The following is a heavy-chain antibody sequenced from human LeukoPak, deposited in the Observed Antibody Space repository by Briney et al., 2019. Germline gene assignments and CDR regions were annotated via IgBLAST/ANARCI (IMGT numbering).Heavy chain of an antibody. CDR1: GFTVSTNY. CDR3: AREILAPGKTHDY. V-gene: IGHV3-74*01. J-gene: IGHJ4*02. Sequence: GGSLRLSCAASGFTVSTNYMSWVRQAPGKGLEWVSRINDDGSATFYADSVKGRFTISRDNAKNTLFLQMSSLRAEDTAVYFCAREILAPGKTHDYWGQGTLVTVSS. CDR2: INDDGSAT.